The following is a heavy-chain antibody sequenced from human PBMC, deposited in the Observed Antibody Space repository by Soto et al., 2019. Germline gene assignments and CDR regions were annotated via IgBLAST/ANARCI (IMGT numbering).Heavy chain of an antibody. CDR1: GASIYNGGYF. D-gene: IGHD1-1*01. CDR3: ARGPTTKKVDP. J-gene: IGHJ5*02. V-gene: IGHV4-30-4*01. Sequence: QVQLQESCAGLVRPSQTRSLTCSVSGASIYNGGYFWSWIRQSPGKGLEWIGHIHNSGSPYDNPSRRSRVPRPADTPMNQSPRAPTPENPAARAMYSCARGPTTKKVDPWARGTLATAPS. CDR2: IHNSGSP.